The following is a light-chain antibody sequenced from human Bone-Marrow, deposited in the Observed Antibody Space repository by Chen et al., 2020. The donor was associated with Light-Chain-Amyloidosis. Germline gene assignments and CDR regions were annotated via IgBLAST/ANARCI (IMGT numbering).Light chain of an antibody. V-gene: IGKV4-1*01. CDR2: WAS. Sequence: DIVMTQSPDSLAVSLGERATSNCKSSQSVLYRNRNKEYLGWYQQKPGQPPKLIIYWASTRESGVHARFSRSGSGTDFTLTISNQQAEDVAAYYCQQHYSTPLTFGGRTRVEIK. J-gene: IGKJ4*01. CDR1: QSVLYRNRNKEY. CDR3: QQHYSTPLT.